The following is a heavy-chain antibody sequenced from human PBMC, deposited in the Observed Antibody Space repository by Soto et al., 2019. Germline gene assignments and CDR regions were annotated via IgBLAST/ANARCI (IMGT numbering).Heavy chain of an antibody. D-gene: IGHD2-15*01. CDR2: ISGGRSGK. Sequence: EVQLLESGGGLVQPGGSLRLSCAASGFTFSTYAMNWVRQAPGKGLKWVSAISGGRSGKYYADSVRGRFTLSRDDSTNTLYLQMKSLRDEDTAIYYYAKGSIGDCSGDSWYRVNFWGQGTMVTVSS. CDR3: AKGSIGDCSGDSWYRVNF. V-gene: IGHV3-23*01. J-gene: IGHJ4*02. CDR1: GFTFSTYA.